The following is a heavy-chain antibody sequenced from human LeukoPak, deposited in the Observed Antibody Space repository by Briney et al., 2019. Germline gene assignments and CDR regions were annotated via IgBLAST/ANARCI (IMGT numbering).Heavy chain of an antibody. D-gene: IGHD5-18*01. V-gene: IGHV1-2*02. CDR2: INPNSGGT. J-gene: IGHJ4*02. Sequence: ASVKVSCKASGYTFTSYGISWVRQAPGQGLEWMGWINPNSGGTNYAQKFQGRVTMTRDTSISTAYMELSRLRSDDTAVYYCARYSYGNNFDYWGQGTLVTVSS. CDR3: ARYSYGNNFDY. CDR1: GYTFTSYG.